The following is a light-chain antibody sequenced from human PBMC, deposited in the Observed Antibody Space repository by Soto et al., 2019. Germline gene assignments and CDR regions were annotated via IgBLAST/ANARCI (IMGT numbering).Light chain of an antibody. CDR2: GNS. J-gene: IGLJ2*01. CDR1: SSNIGAGYD. Sequence: QSVLTQPPSVSGAPGQRVTISCTGSSSNIGAGYDVHWYQQLPGTAPKLLIYGNSNRPSGVPDRFSGSKSGTSASLAITGAQAEDEGGYFCQFFGSSRRGLVGGGTKPTVL. CDR3: QFFGSSRRGL. V-gene: IGLV1-40*01.